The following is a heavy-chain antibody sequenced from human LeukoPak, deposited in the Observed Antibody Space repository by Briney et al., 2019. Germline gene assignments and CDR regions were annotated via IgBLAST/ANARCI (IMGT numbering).Heavy chain of an antibody. D-gene: IGHD3-9*01. Sequence: GGSLRLSCAASGFIVSNNYMSWVRQAPGKGLEWVSVIYSGGSTYYADSVKGRFTISRDNSKNTLYLQMNSLRAEDTAVYYCARDLFDYDLLTGYYAFDYWGQGTLVTVSS. CDR1: GFIVSNNY. J-gene: IGHJ4*02. V-gene: IGHV3-53*01. CDR3: ARDLFDYDLLTGYYAFDY. CDR2: IYSGGST.